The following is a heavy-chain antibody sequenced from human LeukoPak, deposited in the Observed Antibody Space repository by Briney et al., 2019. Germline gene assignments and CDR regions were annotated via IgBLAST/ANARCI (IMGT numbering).Heavy chain of an antibody. CDR2: IYYSGST. CDR3: ARGRAHGADY. V-gene: IGHV4-59*01. CDR1: GGPISSYY. Sequence: SETLSLTCTVSGGPISSYYWSWIRQPTGKGLEWIGYIYYSGSTNYNPSLKSRVTISVDTSKNQFSLKLSSVTAADTAVYYCARGRAHGADYWGQGTLVTVSS. D-gene: IGHD3-10*01. J-gene: IGHJ4*02.